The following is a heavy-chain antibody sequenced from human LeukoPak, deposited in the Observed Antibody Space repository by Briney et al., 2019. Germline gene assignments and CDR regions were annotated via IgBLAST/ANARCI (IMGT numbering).Heavy chain of an antibody. CDR3: ARDFGSDYDYVWGSYRPFDY. V-gene: IGHV3-21*01. J-gene: IGHJ4*02. D-gene: IGHD3-16*02. Sequence: GGSLRLSCAASGFTFSSYSMNWVRQAPGKGLEWVSSISSSSSYIYYADSVKGRFTISRDNAKNSLYLQMNSLRAEDTAVYYCARDFGSDYDYVWGSYRPFDYWGQGTLVTVSS. CDR2: ISSSSSYI. CDR1: GFTFSSYS.